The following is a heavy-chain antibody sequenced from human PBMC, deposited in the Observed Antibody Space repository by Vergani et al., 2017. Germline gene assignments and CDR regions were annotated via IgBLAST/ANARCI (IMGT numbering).Heavy chain of an antibody. J-gene: IGHJ4*02. CDR3: ARDGGTWIQLWLLGY. D-gene: IGHD5-18*01. CDR2: IWYDGSNK. V-gene: IGHV3-33*01. CDR1: GFTFSSYG. Sequence: QVQLVESGGGVVQPGRSLRLSCVASGFTFSSYGMHWVRQAPGKGLEWGAVIWYDGSNKYYADSVKGRFTISRENSKNTRYLQMNMLRAEDTAVYYCARDGGTWIQLWLLGYWGQGTLVTVSS.